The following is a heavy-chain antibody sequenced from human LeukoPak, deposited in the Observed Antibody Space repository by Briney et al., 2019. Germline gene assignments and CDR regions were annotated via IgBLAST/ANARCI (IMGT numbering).Heavy chain of an antibody. J-gene: IGHJ4*02. D-gene: IGHD3-10*01. CDR2: INPNSGGT. V-gene: IGHV1-2*02. Sequence: ASVKVSCKASGYTFTGYYMHWVRQAPGQGLEWMGWINPNSGGTNYAQKFQGRVTMTRDTSISTAYMELSRLRSDDTAVYYCARDGLDHYGSGSRLFDYWGQGTLVTVSS. CDR1: GYTFTGYY. CDR3: ARDGLDHYGSGSRLFDY.